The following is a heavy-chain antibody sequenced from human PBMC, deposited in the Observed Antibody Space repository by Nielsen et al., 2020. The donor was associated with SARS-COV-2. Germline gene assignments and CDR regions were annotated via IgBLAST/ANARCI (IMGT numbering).Heavy chain of an antibody. D-gene: IGHD3-3*01. Sequence: GESLKISCAASGFTFSSYGMSWVRQAPGKGLEWVSGINWNGGSTGYADSVKGRFTISRDNAKNSLYLQMNSLRAEDTAVYYCARGEVYYDFWSGYYGYYYGMDVWGQGTTVTVSS. J-gene: IGHJ6*02. CDR3: ARGEVYYDFWSGYYGYYYGMDV. CDR2: INWNGGST. V-gene: IGHV3-20*04. CDR1: GFTFSSYG.